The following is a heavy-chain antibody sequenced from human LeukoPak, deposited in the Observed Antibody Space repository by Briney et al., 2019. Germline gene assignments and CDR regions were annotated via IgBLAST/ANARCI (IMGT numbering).Heavy chain of an antibody. CDR2: IIPIFGTA. CDR3: ARAHCGGDCYSLRNWFDP. D-gene: IGHD2-21*02. J-gene: IGHJ5*02. Sequence: ASVKVSCKASGGTFSSYAISWVRQAPGQGLEWMGGIIPIFGTANYAQKFQGRVTITTDESTSTAYMELSSLRSEDTAVYYCARAHCGGDCYSLRNWFDPWGQGTLVTVSP. V-gene: IGHV1-69*05. CDR1: GGTFSSYA.